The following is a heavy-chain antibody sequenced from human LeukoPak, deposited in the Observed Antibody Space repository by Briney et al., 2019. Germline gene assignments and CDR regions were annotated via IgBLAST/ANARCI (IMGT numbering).Heavy chain of an antibody. D-gene: IGHD2-21*02. CDR1: GGTFSSYA. J-gene: IGHJ5*02. CDR3: ARMVSENCGGDCYNNWFDP. V-gene: IGHV1-69*13. CDR2: IIPIFGTA. Sequence: ASVNVSCKASGGTFSSYAISWVRQAPGQGLEWMGGIIPIFGTANYAQKFQGRVTITADEFTSTAYMELSSLRSEDTAVYYCARMVSENCGGDCYNNWFDPWGQGTLVTVSS.